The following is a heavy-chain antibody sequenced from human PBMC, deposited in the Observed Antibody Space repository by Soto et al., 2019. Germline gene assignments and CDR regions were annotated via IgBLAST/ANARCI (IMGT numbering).Heavy chain of an antibody. CDR3: ARAGNDYYGSGHHLYFDY. D-gene: IGHD3-10*01. J-gene: IGHJ4*02. CDR2: IYHSGST. CDR1: GYSISSGYY. Sequence: PSETLSLTCAVSGYSISSGYYWGWIRQPPGKGLEWIGSIYHSGSTYYNPSLKSRVTISVDTSKNQFSLKLSSVTAADTAVYYCARAGNDYYGSGHHLYFDYWGQGTLVTVSS. V-gene: IGHV4-38-2*01.